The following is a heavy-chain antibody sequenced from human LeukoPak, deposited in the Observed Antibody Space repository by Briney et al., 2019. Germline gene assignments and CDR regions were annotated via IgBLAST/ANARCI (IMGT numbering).Heavy chain of an antibody. V-gene: IGHV1-2*02. Sequence: GASVKVSCKASGYTFTGYYMHWVRRAPGQGLEWMGWINPNSGGTNYAQKFQGRVTMTRDTSISTAYMELSRLRSDDTAMYFCALTASAYCGADCYSFDYWGQGTLVTVSS. J-gene: IGHJ4*02. CDR3: ALTASAYCGADCYSFDY. CDR2: INPNSGGT. CDR1: GYTFTGYY. D-gene: IGHD2-21*02.